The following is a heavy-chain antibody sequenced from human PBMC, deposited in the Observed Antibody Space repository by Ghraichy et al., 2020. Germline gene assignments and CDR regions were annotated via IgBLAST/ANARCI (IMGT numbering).Heavy chain of an antibody. CDR1: GFTFSSYW. J-gene: IGHJ4*02. Sequence: GESLNISCAASGFTFSSYWMSWVRQAPGKGLEWVANIKQDGSEKYYVDSVKGRFTISRDNAKNSLYLQMNSLRAEDTAVYYCARRSHRSHSLDYWGQGTLVTVSS. CDR3: ARRSHRSHSLDY. V-gene: IGHV3-7*01. D-gene: IGHD2-15*01. CDR2: IKQDGSEK.